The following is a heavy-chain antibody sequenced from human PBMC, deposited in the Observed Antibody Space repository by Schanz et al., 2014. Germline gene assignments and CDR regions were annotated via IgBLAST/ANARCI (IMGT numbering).Heavy chain of an antibody. CDR1: RLNFNNAW. CDR2: ISGRGDNT. V-gene: IGHV3-23*04. D-gene: IGHD2-15*01. J-gene: IGHJ4*02. CDR3: AKGSVVVVAATLPFDY. Sequence: EVQLEESGGGLVKPGGSLKLSCAASRLNFNNAWMHWVRQAPGKGLEWVSGISGRGDNTYYADSVKGRFTISRDNSKNTLYLQMNSLRAEDTAVYYCAKGSVVVVAATLPFDYWGLGTLVTVSA.